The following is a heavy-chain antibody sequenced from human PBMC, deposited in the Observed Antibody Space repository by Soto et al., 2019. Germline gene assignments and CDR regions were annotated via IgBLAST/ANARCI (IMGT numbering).Heavy chain of an antibody. CDR3: AISLVFVDHAYMDV. Sequence: QVPLVQSGAEVKKPGSSVKVSCEASGGTFTSYIFTWVRQAPGQGREWMGRSIPIQGTADYALKFQDRVTMTADKSTNTAYMELRSLRPDDTAVYYCAISLVFVDHAYMDVWGKGTTVTVSS. V-gene: IGHV1-69*08. CDR2: SIPIQGTA. J-gene: IGHJ6*03. CDR1: GGTFTSYI. D-gene: IGHD2-21*01.